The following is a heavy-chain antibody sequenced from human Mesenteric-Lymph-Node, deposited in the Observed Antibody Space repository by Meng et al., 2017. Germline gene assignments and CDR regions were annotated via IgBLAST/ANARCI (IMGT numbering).Heavy chain of an antibody. CDR3: ARFEISAAGRGDY. J-gene: IGHJ4*02. CDR2: IYYSGST. D-gene: IGHD6-13*01. CDR1: GGSISSGGYY. Sequence: LRLSCTVSGGSISSGGYYWSWIRQHPGKGLEWIGYIYYSGSTYYNPSLKSRVTISVDTSKNQFSLKLSSVTAADTAVYYCARFEISAAGRGDYWGQGILVTVSS. V-gene: IGHV4-31*03.